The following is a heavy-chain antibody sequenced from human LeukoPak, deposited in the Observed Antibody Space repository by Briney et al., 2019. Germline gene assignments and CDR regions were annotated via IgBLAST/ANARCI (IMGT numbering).Heavy chain of an antibody. Sequence: GASVKVSCKASGGTFSSYAMSWVRQAPGKGLEWVSAISGSGGSTYYADSVKGRFTISRDSSRDTLYLQMNSLRAEDTAVYYCAKGYYDYVWGSYYFDYWGQGTLVTVSS. CDR3: AKGYYDYVWGSYYFDY. CDR2: ISGSGGST. CDR1: GGTFSSYA. D-gene: IGHD3-16*01. V-gene: IGHV3-23*01. J-gene: IGHJ4*02.